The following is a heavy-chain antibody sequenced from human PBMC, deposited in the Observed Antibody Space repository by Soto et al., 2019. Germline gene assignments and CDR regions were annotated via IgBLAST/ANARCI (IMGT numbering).Heavy chain of an antibody. Sequence: PSETLSLTCTVSGGSISSYYWSWIRQSPGKGLEWIGYIYYSGSTNYNPSLKSRVTISVDTSKNQFSLKLSSVTAADTAVYYCERLLFGAANWFVPWGQGTLVTVSS. CDR3: ERLLFGAANWFVP. CDR2: IYYSGST. D-gene: IGHD3-10*01. CDR1: GGSISSYY. V-gene: IGHV4-59*01. J-gene: IGHJ5*02.